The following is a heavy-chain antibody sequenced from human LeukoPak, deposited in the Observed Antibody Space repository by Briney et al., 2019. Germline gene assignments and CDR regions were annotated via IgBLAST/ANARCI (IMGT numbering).Heavy chain of an antibody. CDR2: IRYDGSNK. D-gene: IGHD2-21*02. Sequence: GGSLRLSCAASGFTFSSYGMHWVRQAPGKGLEGVAFIRYDGSNKYYEDSVKGRFTISRDNSKNTLYLQMNSLRAEDTAVYYCAKDTYCGGDCYSTWPHYYYYYMDVWGKGTTVTVSS. CDR3: AKDTYCGGDCYSTWPHYYYYYMDV. CDR1: GFTFSSYG. J-gene: IGHJ6*03. V-gene: IGHV3-30*02.